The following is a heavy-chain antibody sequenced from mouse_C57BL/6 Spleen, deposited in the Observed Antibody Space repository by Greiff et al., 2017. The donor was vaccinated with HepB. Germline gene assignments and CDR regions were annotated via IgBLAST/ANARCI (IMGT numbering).Heavy chain of an antibody. CDR2: IYPGDGDT. J-gene: IGHJ2*01. V-gene: IGHV1-80*01. D-gene: IGHD1-1*01. CDR1: GYAFSSYW. Sequence: QVQLQQSGAELVKPGASVKISCKASGYAFSSYWMNWVKQRPGKGLEWIGQIYPGDGDTNYNGKFKGKATLTADKSSSTAYMQLSSLTSEDSAVYFCARGDLLLTVPFDYWGQGTTLTVSS. CDR3: ARGDLLLTVPFDY.